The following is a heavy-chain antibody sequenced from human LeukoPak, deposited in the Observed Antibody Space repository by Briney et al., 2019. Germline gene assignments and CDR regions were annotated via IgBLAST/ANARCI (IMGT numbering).Heavy chain of an antibody. D-gene: IGHD1-26*01. V-gene: IGHV3-23*01. Sequence: GGSLRLSCAASGFTFTSYAMSWVRQAPGKGLGWVSNISGGGGTTYYAGGATYNADSVKGRVTVSRDNSTNTLYLQMNSLRAGDTAVYYCAKCLGMPYNWFDPWGQGTLVTVSS. CDR3: AKCLGMPYNWFDP. J-gene: IGHJ5*02. CDR1: GFTFTSYA. CDR2: ISGGGGTT.